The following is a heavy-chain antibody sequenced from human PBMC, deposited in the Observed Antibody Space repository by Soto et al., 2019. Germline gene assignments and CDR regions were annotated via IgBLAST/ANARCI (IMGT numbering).Heavy chain of an antibody. CDR3: ARQIYDSDTGPNFQYYFDS. D-gene: IGHD3-22*01. CDR2: IDPSDSQT. J-gene: IGHJ4*02. CDR1: GYSFTSYW. Sequence: GESLKISCKGSGYSFTSYWITWVRQKPGKGLEWMGRIDPSDSQTYYSPSFRGHVTISVTKSITTVFLQWSSLRASDTAMYYCARQIYDSDTGPNFQYYFDSWGQGTPVTVSS. V-gene: IGHV5-10-1*01.